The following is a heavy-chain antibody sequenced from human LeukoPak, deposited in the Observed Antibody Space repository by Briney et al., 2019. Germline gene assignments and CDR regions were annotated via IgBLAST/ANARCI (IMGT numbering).Heavy chain of an antibody. D-gene: IGHD6-19*01. Sequence: PGGSLRLSCAASGFTFSSYGMHGVRQAPGKGLYSVAVIWYDGSNKNYEDSVKGRCTISRDNSKNTLYLQMNSLRAEDTAVYYCARDIAVAGTMYVPRYFDLWGRGTLVTVSS. CDR2: IWYDGSNK. V-gene: IGHV3-33*01. CDR3: ARDIAVAGTMYVPRYFDL. CDR1: GFTFSSYG. J-gene: IGHJ2*01.